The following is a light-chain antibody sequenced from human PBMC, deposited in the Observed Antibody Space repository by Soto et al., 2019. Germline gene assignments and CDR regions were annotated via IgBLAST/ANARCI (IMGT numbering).Light chain of an antibody. Sequence: QSVLTQPRSVSGSPGQSVTISCTGTSSDVGGYNYVSWYQQHPGKAPKLMIYDVNKWPSGVPDRFSDSKSGNTASLTISGVQAEDEAAYYCYSYASNSHRVFGGGTKLNVL. J-gene: IGLJ3*02. CDR2: DVN. CDR3: YSYASNSHRV. V-gene: IGLV2-11*01. CDR1: SSDVGGYNY.